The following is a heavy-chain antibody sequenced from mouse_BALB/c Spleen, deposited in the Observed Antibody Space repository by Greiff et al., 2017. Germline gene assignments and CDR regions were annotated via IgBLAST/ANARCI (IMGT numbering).Heavy chain of an antibody. V-gene: IGHV1-62-2*01. CDR1: GYTFTEYI. CDR3: ARHEDDYDFFDY. D-gene: IGHD2-4*01. CDR2: FYPGSGSI. J-gene: IGHJ2*01. Sequence: VKLQESGAGLVKPGASVKLSCKASGYTFTEYIIHWVKQRSGQGLEWIGWFYPGSGSIKYNEKFKDKATLTADKSSSTVYMELSRLTSEDSAVYFCARHEDDYDFFDYWGQGTTLTVSS.